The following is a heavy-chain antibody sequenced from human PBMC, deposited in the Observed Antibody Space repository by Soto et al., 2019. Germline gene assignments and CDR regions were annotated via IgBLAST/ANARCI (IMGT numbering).Heavy chain of an antibody. CDR1: GGSISSYY. CDR3: ARADPPDKAFDI. D-gene: IGHD3-22*01. V-gene: IGHV4-59*12. CDR2: IYYSGST. Sequence: PSETLSLTCTVSGGSISSYYWSWIRQPPGKGLEWIGYIYYSGSTYYSPSLKSRVTISVDTSKNQFSLKLSSVTAAETAVYYSARADPPDKAFDIWGQGTMVTVAS. J-gene: IGHJ3*02.